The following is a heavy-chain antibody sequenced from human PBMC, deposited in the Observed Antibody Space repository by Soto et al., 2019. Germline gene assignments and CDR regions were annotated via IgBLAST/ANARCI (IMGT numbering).Heavy chain of an antibody. Sequence: EVQLVDSGGGLVQPGRSLRLSCAASGFTFDDDAMHWVLQAPVNGLEGVSGISLNSGSIGYADSVKGRFTISRDNAKNSLYLQMNILRAEDTALYYCALLFGSSSGGRCYAAFDRWGQGTMVTVSS. CDR3: ALLFGSSSGGRCYAAFDR. J-gene: IGHJ3*01. CDR2: ISLNSGSI. CDR1: GFTFDDDA. V-gene: IGHV3-9*01. D-gene: IGHD2-15*01.